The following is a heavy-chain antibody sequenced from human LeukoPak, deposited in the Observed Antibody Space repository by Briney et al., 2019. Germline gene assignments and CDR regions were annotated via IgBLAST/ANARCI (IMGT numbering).Heavy chain of an antibody. Sequence: GGSLRLSCAASGFTFSSYAMHWVRQAPGKGLEWVAVISYDGSNKYYADSVKGRFTISRDNSKNTLYLQMNSLRAEDTAVYYCAKLCSSWSSVDYWGQGTLVTVSS. CDR3: AKLCSSWSSVDY. D-gene: IGHD6-13*01. CDR1: GFTFSSYA. J-gene: IGHJ4*02. V-gene: IGHV3-30*04. CDR2: ISYDGSNK.